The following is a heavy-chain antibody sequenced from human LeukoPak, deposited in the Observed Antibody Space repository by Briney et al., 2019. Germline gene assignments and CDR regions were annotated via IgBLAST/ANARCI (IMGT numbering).Heavy chain of an antibody. CDR1: GDPINSIDW. CDR2: IYHSGST. CDR3: AIPGIAAAGTLDY. D-gene: IGHD6-13*01. Sequence: SETLSLTCAVSGDPINSIDWWSWVRQSPARGLEWIGEIYHSGSTNYNPSLKSRVTISVDTSKNQFSLKLSSVTAADTAVYYCAIPGIAAAGTLDYWGQGALVTVSS. J-gene: IGHJ4*02. V-gene: IGHV4-4*02.